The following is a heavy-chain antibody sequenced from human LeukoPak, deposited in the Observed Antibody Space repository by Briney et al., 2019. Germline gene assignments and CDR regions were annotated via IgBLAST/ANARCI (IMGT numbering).Heavy chain of an antibody. CDR3: ARGGSYLLRYFDY. CDR1: GFTFSSYS. Sequence: GGSLRLSCAASGFTFSSYSMNWVRQAPGRGLEWVSSISSSSSYIYYADSVKGRFTISRDNAKNSLYLQMNSLRAEDTAVYYCARGGSYLLRYFDYWGQGTLVTVSS. CDR2: ISSSSSYI. J-gene: IGHJ4*02. D-gene: IGHD1-26*01. V-gene: IGHV3-21*01.